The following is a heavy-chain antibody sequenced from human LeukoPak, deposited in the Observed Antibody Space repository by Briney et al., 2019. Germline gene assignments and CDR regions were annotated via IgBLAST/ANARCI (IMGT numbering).Heavy chain of an antibody. D-gene: IGHD1-14*01. CDR3: ARDREPEKNYYFDY. J-gene: IGHJ4*02. CDR1: GYTFSNHD. CDR2: MNPNSGAT. V-gene: IGHV1-8*01. Sequence: ASVKVSCKASGYTFSNHDFNWMRQATGQGLEWMGWMNPNSGATGYAQKFQGRVTMTRDTSITTAYMELSSLTSEDTAVYYCARDREPEKNYYFDYWGQGTLVTVSS.